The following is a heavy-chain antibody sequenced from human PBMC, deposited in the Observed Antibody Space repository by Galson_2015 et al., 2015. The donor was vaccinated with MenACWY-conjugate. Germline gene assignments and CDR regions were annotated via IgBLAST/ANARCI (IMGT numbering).Heavy chain of an antibody. CDR3: ARDSSRYYGSGSYYRGDDAFDI. CDR2: IYYSGST. CDR1: GGSISSSSYY. D-gene: IGHD3-10*01. J-gene: IGHJ3*02. Sequence: SLTCTVSGGSISSSSYYWGWIRQPPGKGLEWIGSIYYSGSTYYNPSLKSRVTISVDTSKNQFSLKLSSVTAADTAVYYCARDSSRYYGSGSYYRGDDAFDIWGQGTMVTVSS. V-gene: IGHV4-39*07.